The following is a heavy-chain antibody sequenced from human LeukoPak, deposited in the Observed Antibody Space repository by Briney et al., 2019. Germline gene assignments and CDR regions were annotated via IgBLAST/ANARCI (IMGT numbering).Heavy chain of an antibody. CDR2: INPNSGGT. CDR3: ARDPRGGTNGDKPVGYFDL. CDR1: GYTFTCYY. Sequence: ASVTVSCKASGYTFTCYYMHWVRQAPGQGLEWMGWINPNSGGTNYAQDFHGRVTMTRGTSISTAYMELSSLRSEDTAVYYCARDPRGGTNGDKPVGYFDLWGRGTLVTVSS. J-gene: IGHJ2*01. V-gene: IGHV1-2*02. D-gene: IGHD4-17*01.